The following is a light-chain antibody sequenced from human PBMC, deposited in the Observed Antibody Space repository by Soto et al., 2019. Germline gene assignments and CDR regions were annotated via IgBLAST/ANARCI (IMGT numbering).Light chain of an antibody. CDR2: ATS. CDR3: QHYNSYSEA. Sequence: DIQLTQSPSFLSASVGDTVTITCRASQAISSYFAWYQQKPGKAPQLLIYATSTLRSGVPSRFSGSGSGTEFTPTISSLQPDDFATYYCQHYNSYSEAFGQGTKV. J-gene: IGKJ1*01. V-gene: IGKV1-9*01. CDR1: QAISSY.